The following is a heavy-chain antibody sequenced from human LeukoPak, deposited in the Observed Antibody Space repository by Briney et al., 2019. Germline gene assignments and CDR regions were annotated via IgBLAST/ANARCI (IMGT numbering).Heavy chain of an antibody. J-gene: IGHJ4*02. D-gene: IGHD6-19*01. V-gene: IGHV1-8*01. Sequence: ASVKVSCKASGYTFTSYDINWVRQATGQGLEWMGWMNPNSGNTGYAQKFQGRVTMTRNTSISTAYMELSSLRSEDTAVYYCAKDEGSSGWAWVPYWGQGTLVTVSS. CDR1: GYTFTSYD. CDR3: AKDEGSSGWAWVPY. CDR2: MNPNSGNT.